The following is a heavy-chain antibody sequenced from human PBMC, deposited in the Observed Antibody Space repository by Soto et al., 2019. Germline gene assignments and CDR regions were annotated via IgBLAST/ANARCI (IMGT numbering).Heavy chain of an antibody. CDR1: GGSFSGYY. D-gene: IGHD3-10*01. V-gene: IGHV4-34*01. Sequence: PSETLSLTCAVYGGSFSGYYWSWIRQPPGKGLEWIGEINHSGSTNYNPSLKSRVTISVDTSKNQFSLKLSSVTAADTAVYYCARGARLLWFRELLFRSFCCWFDPWGQGTLVTVSS. CDR3: ARGARLLWFRELLFRSFCCWFDP. CDR2: INHSGST. J-gene: IGHJ5*02.